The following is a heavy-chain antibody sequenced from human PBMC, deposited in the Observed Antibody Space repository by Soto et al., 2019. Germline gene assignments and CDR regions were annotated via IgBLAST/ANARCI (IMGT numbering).Heavy chain of an antibody. CDR3: ATDRWSRTQYYFDY. J-gene: IGHJ4*02. Sequence: EVQLLESGGGLVQPGGSLRLSCAASGFTFSSYAMSWVRQAPGKGLEWVSAISGSGGSTYYADSVKGRFTISRDNXXNTLYLQMNSLRAVDTAVYYCATDRWSRTQYYFDYWGKGTLVTVSS. CDR1: GFTFSSYA. CDR2: ISGSGGST. D-gene: IGHD2-15*01. V-gene: IGHV3-23*01.